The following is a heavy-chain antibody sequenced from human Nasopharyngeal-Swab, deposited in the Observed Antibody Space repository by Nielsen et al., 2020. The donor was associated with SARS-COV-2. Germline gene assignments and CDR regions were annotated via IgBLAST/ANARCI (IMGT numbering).Heavy chain of an antibody. J-gene: IGHJ3*02. V-gene: IGHV5-51*01. CDR3: ARGDDSSPVEGAAFDI. CDR2: IYPGDSDT. D-gene: IGHD6-13*01. Sequence: GESLKISCKGSGYSFTSYWIGWVRQMPGKGLEWMGIIYPGDSDTRYSPSFQGQVTISADKSISTAYLQWSSLKASDTAMYYCARGDDSSPVEGAAFDIWCQGTMVTVSS. CDR1: GYSFTSYW.